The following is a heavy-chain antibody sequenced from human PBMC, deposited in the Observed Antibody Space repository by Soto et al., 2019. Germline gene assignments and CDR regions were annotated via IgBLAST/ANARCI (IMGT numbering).Heavy chain of an antibody. Sequence: GGSLRVSCAASGFTFSSYWMSWVRQAPGKGLEWVANIKQDGSEKFYVDSVKGRFTISKDNAKNSVYLQMNSLRAEDTAVYYCARGHTTSPNWFDPWGQGTLVTVSS. V-gene: IGHV3-7*03. CDR2: IKQDGSEK. CDR3: ARGHTTSPNWFDP. J-gene: IGHJ5*02. D-gene: IGHD2-2*01. CDR1: GFTFSSYW.